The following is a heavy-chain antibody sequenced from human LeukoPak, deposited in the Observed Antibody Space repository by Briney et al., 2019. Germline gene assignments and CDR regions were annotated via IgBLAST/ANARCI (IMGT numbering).Heavy chain of an antibody. CDR1: GYTFTNYG. CDR2: ISAYNGNT. Sequence: ASVRVSCKASGYTFTNYGISWVRQAPGQGLEWMGWISAYNGNTNYAQKLQGRVTMTTDTSTSTAYMELRSLRSDDTAVYYCARDYYDSSGYAEYFQHWGQGTLVTVSS. CDR3: ARDYYDSSGYAEYFQH. D-gene: IGHD3-22*01. J-gene: IGHJ1*01. V-gene: IGHV1-18*01.